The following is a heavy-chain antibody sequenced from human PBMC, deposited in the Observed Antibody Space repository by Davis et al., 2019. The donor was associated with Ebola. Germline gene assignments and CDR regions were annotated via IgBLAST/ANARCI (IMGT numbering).Heavy chain of an antibody. CDR1: GGSFSTYY. CDR2: IYYSGST. Sequence: PSETLSLTCAVSGGSFSTYYWSWIRQPPGKGLEWIGYIYYSGSTNYNPSLKSRVTMSVDTSKNQFSLKLSSVTAADTAVYYCAKDGGAAVAGPPAPDYWGQGTLVTVSS. CDR3: AKDGGAAVAGPPAPDY. D-gene: IGHD6-19*01. J-gene: IGHJ4*02. V-gene: IGHV4-59*12.